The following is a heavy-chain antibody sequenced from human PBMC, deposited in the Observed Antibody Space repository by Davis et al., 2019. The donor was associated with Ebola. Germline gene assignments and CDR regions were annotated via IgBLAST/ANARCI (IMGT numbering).Heavy chain of an antibody. D-gene: IGHD4-17*01. CDR3: SRGGAVKFDY. Sequence: GESLKISCAASGFTFGDHWMTWVRQAPGKGLEWVANIKDDGSETDYVDSVKGRFTISRDNAKNSVYLQMNSLRDEDTALYYCSRGGAVKFDYWGQGTLVTVSS. CDR2: IKDDGSET. V-gene: IGHV3-7*01. CDR1: GFTFGDHW. J-gene: IGHJ4*02.